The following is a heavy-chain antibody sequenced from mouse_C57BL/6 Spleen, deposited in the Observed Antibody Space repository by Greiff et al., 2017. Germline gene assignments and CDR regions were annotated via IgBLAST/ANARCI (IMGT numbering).Heavy chain of an antibody. CDR3: ARYDYGRDYYAMDY. D-gene: IGHD2-4*01. J-gene: IGHJ4*01. Sequence: QVQLQQPGAELVMPGASVKLSCKASGYTFTSYWMHWVKQRPGQGLEWIGEIAPSDSYTNYNQKFKGKSTLTVDKSSSTAYMQLSSLTSEDSAVYYCARYDYGRDYYAMDYWGQGTSVTVSS. V-gene: IGHV1-69*01. CDR1: GYTFTSYW. CDR2: IAPSDSYT.